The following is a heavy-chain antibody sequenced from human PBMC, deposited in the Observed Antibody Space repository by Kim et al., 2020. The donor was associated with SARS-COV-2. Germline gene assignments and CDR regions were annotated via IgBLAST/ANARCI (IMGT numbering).Heavy chain of an antibody. CDR2: ITSSSIYI. D-gene: IGHD4-4*01. V-gene: IGHV3-21*01. Sequence: GGSLRLSCAASGFTFTTYNMNWVRQAPGKGLEWVSSITSSSIYIYYADSVKGRFTISRDNAKSSLYLQMNSLRAEDTAVYYCARDDYSGTPGNVYSYYGMDVWGQGTTVTVSS. CDR1: GFTFTTYN. CDR3: ARDDYSGTPGNVYSYYGMDV. J-gene: IGHJ6*02.